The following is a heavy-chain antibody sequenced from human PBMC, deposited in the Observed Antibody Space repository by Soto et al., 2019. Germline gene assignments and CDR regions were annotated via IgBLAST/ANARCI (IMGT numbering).Heavy chain of an antibody. CDR1: GFTFNSAW. J-gene: IGHJ4*02. Sequence: EVQLVESGGGLVKPGASLRLSCAASGFTFNSAWMSWVRQAPGKGLEWVGRIRSKSDGGTTDCAAPVRGRFSISRDDSKNTLYLQMSSLEIEDTAVYYCTDGSSFWGEGTLVTVSS. CDR2: IRSKSDGGTT. V-gene: IGHV3-15*01. D-gene: IGHD3-3*01. CDR3: TDGSSF.